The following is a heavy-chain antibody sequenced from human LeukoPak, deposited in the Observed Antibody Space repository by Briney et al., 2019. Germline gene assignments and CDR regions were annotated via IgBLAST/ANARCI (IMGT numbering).Heavy chain of an antibody. D-gene: IGHD2-15*01. CDR3: AKGRPRIGYCSGGSCLYKGGY. CDR2: ISYDGSNK. CDR1: GFTFSSYG. V-gene: IGHV3-30*18. J-gene: IGHJ4*02. Sequence: PGRSLRLSCAASGFTFSSYGMHWVRQAPGKGLEWVAVISYDGSNKYYADSVKGRFTISRDNSKNTLYLQMSSLRAEDTAVYYCAKGRPRIGYCSGGSCLYKGGYWGQGTLVTVSS.